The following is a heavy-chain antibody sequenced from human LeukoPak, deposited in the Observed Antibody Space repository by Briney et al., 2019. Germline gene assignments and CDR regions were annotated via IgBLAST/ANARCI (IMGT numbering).Heavy chain of an antibody. J-gene: IGHJ3*02. CDR3: ARSLIADGAFDI. CDR2: ISSSGSYI. V-gene: IGHV3-21*01. Sequence: GGSQRLSCAASGFTFTSYTMNWVRQAPWKGLEWVSDISSSGSYIDYADSVKGRFTISRDNAKNSLFLQMNSLRAEDTAVYYCARSLIADGAFDIWGQGTMVTVSS. CDR1: GFTFTSYT. D-gene: IGHD2-21*01.